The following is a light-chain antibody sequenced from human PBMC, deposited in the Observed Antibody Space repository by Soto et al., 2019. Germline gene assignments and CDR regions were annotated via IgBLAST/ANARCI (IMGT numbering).Light chain of an antibody. J-gene: IGLJ1*01. CDR2: DVS. CDR3: SSYTSSSTLYV. CDR1: SSDVGGYNY. V-gene: IGLV2-14*01. Sequence: QPALTHPASGSGSPGQSITISCTGTSSDVGGYNYVSWYQQHPGKAPKLMIYDVSNRPSGVSSRFSGSKSGNTASLTISGLQAEDEAEYYCSSYTSSSTLYVFGTGTKVTV.